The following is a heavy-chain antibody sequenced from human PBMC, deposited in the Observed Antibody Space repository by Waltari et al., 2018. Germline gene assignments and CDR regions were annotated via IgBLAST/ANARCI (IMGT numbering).Heavy chain of an antibody. J-gene: IGHJ4*02. D-gene: IGHD6-13*01. CDR2: INPNIGGT. V-gene: IGHV1-2*02. CDR3: ARDPGYSRVFDY. CDR1: GYTFTGYY. Sequence: QVQLVQSGAEVKKLGASVKVSCKASGYTFTGYYMHWVRQAPGQGLEWMGWINPNIGGTNYAQKFQGRVTMTRDTSISTAYMELSRLRSDDTAVYYCARDPGYSRVFDYWGQGTLVTVSS.